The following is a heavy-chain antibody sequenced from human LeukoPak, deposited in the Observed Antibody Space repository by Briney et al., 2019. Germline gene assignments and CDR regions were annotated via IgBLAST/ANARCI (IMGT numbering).Heavy chain of an antibody. CDR3: ARGDYGDYIDY. D-gene: IGHD4-17*01. CDR2: INHSGST. Sequence: SETLSLTCAVYGGSFSGYYWSWIRQPPGKGLEWIGEINHSGSTNYNPSLKSRVAISVDTSKNQFSLKLSSVTAADTAVYYCARGDYGDYIDYWGQGTLVTVSS. J-gene: IGHJ4*02. V-gene: IGHV4-34*01. CDR1: GGSFSGYY.